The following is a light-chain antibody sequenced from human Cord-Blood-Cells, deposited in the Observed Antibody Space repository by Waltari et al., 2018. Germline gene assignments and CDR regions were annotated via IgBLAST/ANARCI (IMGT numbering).Light chain of an antibody. CDR2: WAA. J-gene: IGKJ4*01. CDR1: QSVLYSSNNKNY. CDR3: QQYYSTPLT. V-gene: IGKV4-1*01. Sequence: DLVMTQSPDSLAVSLGERATINCKSSQSVLYSSNNKNYLAWYQQKPGQPPNLLIYWAATRESGVPDRFSGSGSGTDFTLTISSLQAEDVAVYYCQQYYSTPLTFGGGTKVEIK.